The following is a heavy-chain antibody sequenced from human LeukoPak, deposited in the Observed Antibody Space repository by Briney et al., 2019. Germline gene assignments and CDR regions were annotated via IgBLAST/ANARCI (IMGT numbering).Heavy chain of an antibody. V-gene: IGHV3-30*02. D-gene: IGHD3-10*01. CDR2: IRYDGINE. J-gene: IGHJ4*02. CDR3: SKDRGVFGGAYSLDY. CDR1: GFSFSSYG. Sequence: GGSLRLSCAASGFSFSSYGMHWVRQAPGKGLEWVGYIRYDGINEYYADSVKGRFTNSRDLSKNTLFLQLNSLRPEDTAVYYCSKDRGVFGGAYSLDYWGQGTLVTVSS.